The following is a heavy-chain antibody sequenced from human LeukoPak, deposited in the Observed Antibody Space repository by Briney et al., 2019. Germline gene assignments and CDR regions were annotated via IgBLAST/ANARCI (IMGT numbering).Heavy chain of an antibody. J-gene: IGHJ4*02. Sequence: GGSLRLSCAASGFTFDDYAMHWVRQAPGKGLEWVSGISWNSGSMDYADSVKGRFAISRDNAKHSLYLQMDSLRAEDTAVYYCARDKFGGTDYWGQGTLVTVSS. CDR1: GFTFDDYA. CDR3: ARDKFGGTDY. CDR2: ISWNSGSM. D-gene: IGHD3-16*01. V-gene: IGHV3-9*01.